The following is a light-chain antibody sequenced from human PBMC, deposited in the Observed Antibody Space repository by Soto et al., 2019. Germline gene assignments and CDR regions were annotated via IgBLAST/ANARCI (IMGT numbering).Light chain of an antibody. CDR1: SSDVGGYNY. Sequence: QSALTQPASVSGSPGQSITISCTGTSSDVGGYNYVSWYQQHPGKAPKLMIYDVSDRPSGLSNRFSGSKSGNTASLTISGLQAEDEADYYCTSYTSSNSVVFGGGTQLTVL. V-gene: IGLV2-14*01. CDR2: DVS. J-gene: IGLJ2*01. CDR3: TSYTSSNSVV.